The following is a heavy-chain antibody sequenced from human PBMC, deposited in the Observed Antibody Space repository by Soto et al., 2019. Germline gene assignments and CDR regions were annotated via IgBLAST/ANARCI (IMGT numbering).Heavy chain of an antibody. CDR2: ISAYNGNT. J-gene: IGHJ6*02. V-gene: IGHV1-18*01. CDR3: AREPQAELWYGYDGMDV. Sequence: QVQLVQSGAEVKKPGASVKVSCKASGYTFTSYGISWVRQAPGQGLEWMGWISAYNGNTNYAQKLQGRGTMTTDTSTSTAYMERRSLRSDDRAVNYCAREPQAELWYGYDGMDVWGQGTTVAVSS. CDR1: GYTFTSYG. D-gene: IGHD1-7*01.